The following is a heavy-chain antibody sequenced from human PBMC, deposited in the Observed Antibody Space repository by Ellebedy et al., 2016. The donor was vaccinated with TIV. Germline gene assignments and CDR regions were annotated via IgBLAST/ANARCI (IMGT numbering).Heavy chain of an antibody. D-gene: IGHD3-10*01. CDR3: ARDRITTVRGIYYSAMDV. V-gene: IGHV3-64*01. CDR2: IISNGGST. CDR1: GFTLSSYE. Sequence: GESLKISCAASGFTLSSYEMDWVRQAPGKGLEYVAGIISNGGSTYYANSVKGRFTISRDNSKNTLYLPMGSLRVEDTAVYYCARDRITTVRGIYYSAMDVWGQGTTVTVSS. J-gene: IGHJ6*02.